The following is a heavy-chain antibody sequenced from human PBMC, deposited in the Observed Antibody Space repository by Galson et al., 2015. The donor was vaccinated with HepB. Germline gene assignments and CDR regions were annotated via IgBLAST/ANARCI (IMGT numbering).Heavy chain of an antibody. V-gene: IGHV3-33*06. CDR3: AKEVRYSSNWFEGFYYDGMDV. J-gene: IGHJ6*02. CDR1: GFSVSCPA. CDR2: LWIDGRNE. Sequence: EASGFSVSCPALRGVGQAPGARVVWVAVLWIDGRNEFYAVSDKRRVAFHGDNSQNKLFLRINSLSGEDTAVYYCAKEVRYSSNWFEGFYYDGMDVWGQGTTVTVSS. D-gene: IGHD6-13*01.